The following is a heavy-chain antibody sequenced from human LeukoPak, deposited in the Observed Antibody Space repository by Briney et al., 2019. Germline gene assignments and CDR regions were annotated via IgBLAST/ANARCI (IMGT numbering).Heavy chain of an antibody. V-gene: IGHV4-34*01. D-gene: IGHD6-13*01. J-gene: IGHJ5*02. Sequence: SETLSLTCAVYGGSFSGYYWSWIRQPPGKGREWIGEINHSGSTNYNPSLKSRVTISVDTSKNQFSLKLSSVTAADTAVYYCARGTAAAGLWFDPWGQGTLVTVSS. CDR1: GGSFSGYY. CDR2: INHSGST. CDR3: ARGTAAAGLWFDP.